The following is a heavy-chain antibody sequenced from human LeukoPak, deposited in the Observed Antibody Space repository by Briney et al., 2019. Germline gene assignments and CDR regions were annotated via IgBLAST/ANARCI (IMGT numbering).Heavy chain of an antibody. V-gene: IGHV4-59*01. Sequence: SETLSLPCTVSGGSISSYYGSWIRQPPGKGLEWIGYIYYSGSTNYNPSLKSRVTISVDTSKNQFSLKLSSVTAADTAVYYCARGYGSGSYGYFDYWGQGTLVTVSS. J-gene: IGHJ4*02. CDR3: ARGYGSGSYGYFDY. D-gene: IGHD3-10*01. CDR2: IYYSGST. CDR1: GGSISSYY.